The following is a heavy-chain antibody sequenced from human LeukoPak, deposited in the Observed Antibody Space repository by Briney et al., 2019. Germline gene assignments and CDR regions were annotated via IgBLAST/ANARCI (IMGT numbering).Heavy chain of an antibody. D-gene: IGHD3-22*01. CDR3: ASVLSSGYYY. CDR2: IIPILGIA. V-gene: IGHV1-69*04. J-gene: IGHJ4*02. Sequence: SVKVSCKASGGTFSSYAIIWVRQAPGQGLEWMGRIIPILGIANYAQKFQGRVTITADKSTSTAYMELSSLRSEDTAVYYCASVLSSGYYYWGQGTLVTVSS. CDR1: GGTFSSYA.